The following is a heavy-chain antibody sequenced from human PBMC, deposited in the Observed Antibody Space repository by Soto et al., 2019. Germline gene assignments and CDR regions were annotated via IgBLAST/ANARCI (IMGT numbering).Heavy chain of an antibody. D-gene: IGHD3-22*01. CDR3: ARDSRYYVSSGYYYTGQAMDV. CDR1: GFTVSSNY. Sequence: GGSLRLSCAASGFTVSSNYMSWVRQAPGKGLEWVSVIYSGGSTYYADSVKGRFTISRDNSKNTLYLQMNSLRAEDTAVYYCARDSRYYVSSGYYYTGQAMDVRGQGTPVTVSS. CDR2: IYSGGST. J-gene: IGHJ6*02. V-gene: IGHV3-53*01.